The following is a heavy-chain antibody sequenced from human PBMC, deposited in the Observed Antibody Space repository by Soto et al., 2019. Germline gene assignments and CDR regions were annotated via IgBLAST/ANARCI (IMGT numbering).Heavy chain of an antibody. CDR2: IYYSGST. J-gene: IGHJ4*02. D-gene: IGHD6-6*01. Sequence: SETLSLTCTVSGGSISSGDYYWSWIRQPPGKGLEWIGYIYYSGSTYYNPSLKSRVTISVDTSKNQFSLKLSSVTAADTAVYYCARQNKKKARLDYWGQGTLVTVSS. V-gene: IGHV4-30-4*01. CDR1: GGSISSGDYY. CDR3: ARQNKKKARLDY.